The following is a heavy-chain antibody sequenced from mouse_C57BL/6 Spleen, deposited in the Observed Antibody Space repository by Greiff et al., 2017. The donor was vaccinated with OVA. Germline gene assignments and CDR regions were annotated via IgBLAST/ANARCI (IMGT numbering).Heavy chain of an antibody. Sequence: EVQLLESGAGLVQPGGSLKLSCAASGFTFSDYYMYWVRQTPEKRLEWVAYISHGGGSTYYPDTVKGRFTFSRDNAKNTLYLQMSRLKSEYTTMYYCARGEYGRWFAYWGQGTLVTVSA. CDR3: ARGEYGRWFAY. D-gene: IGHD2-10*02. J-gene: IGHJ3*01. CDR1: GFTFSDYY. V-gene: IGHV5-12*01. CDR2: ISHGGGST.